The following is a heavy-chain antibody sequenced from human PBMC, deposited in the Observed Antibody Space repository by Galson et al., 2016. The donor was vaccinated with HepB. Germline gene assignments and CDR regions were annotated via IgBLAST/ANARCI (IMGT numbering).Heavy chain of an antibody. CDR1: GFTFSTYP. CDR2: INAGGNSR. Sequence: LRLSCAASGFTFSTYPMGWVRQAPGKGPEWVSGINAGGNSRYYSDSVKGRFAISRDNSKNTLYLQLDNLRGEDTAVYYCVKYVGLDGFDYWGQGTLVIVSS. CDR3: VKYVGLDGFDY. D-gene: IGHD3/OR15-3a*01. V-gene: IGHV3-23*01. J-gene: IGHJ4*02.